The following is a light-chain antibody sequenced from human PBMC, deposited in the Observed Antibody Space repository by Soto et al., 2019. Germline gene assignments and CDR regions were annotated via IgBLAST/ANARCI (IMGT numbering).Light chain of an antibody. CDR3: QHSKSDPAA. CDR2: KGS. J-gene: IGKJ1*01. V-gene: IGKV1-5*03. Sequence: QVSRSAFALSGSVGAIVTIPCVPSQTSCSWLAWYQQKPGQAPKLLIYKGSTLTSGVPSRFSGSGSGTEFTLTISSLQPDDFATYHCQHSKSDPAAFGQGTKVDIK. CDR1: QTSCSW.